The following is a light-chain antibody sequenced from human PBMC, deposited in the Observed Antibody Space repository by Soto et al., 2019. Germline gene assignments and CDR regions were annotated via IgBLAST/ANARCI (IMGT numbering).Light chain of an antibody. CDR3: HQYDSWT. Sequence: EIVLTQSPGTLSLSPGERATLSCRASQSVTSNYLAWYQQKPGQAPRLLIFGASIRATGLPDRFSGSGSGTDFTLTISRLEPEDFAVYYCHQYDSWTFGQGTKVDIK. CDR2: GAS. J-gene: IGKJ1*01. V-gene: IGKV3-20*01. CDR1: QSVTSNY.